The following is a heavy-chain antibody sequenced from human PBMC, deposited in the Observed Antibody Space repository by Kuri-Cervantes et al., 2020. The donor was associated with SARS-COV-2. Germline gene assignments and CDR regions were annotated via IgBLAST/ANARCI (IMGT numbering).Heavy chain of an antibody. D-gene: IGHD5-18*01. CDR1: GFTFSSYS. CDR2: ISSSSSTI. Sequence: GESLKISCAASGFTFSSYSMNWVRQAPGKGLEWVSYISSSSSTIYYADSVKGRFTIPRDNAKNSLYLQMNSLRAEDTAVYYCARDLSSGLWAFDYWGQGTLVTVSS. V-gene: IGHV3-48*01. CDR3: ARDLSSGLWAFDY. J-gene: IGHJ4*02.